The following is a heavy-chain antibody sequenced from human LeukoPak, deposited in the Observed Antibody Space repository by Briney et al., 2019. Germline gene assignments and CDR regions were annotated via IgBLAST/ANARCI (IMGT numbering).Heavy chain of an antibody. CDR1: GYTFTSYY. V-gene: IGHV1-46*01. J-gene: IGHJ4*02. CDR2: INPSGGST. D-gene: IGHD4-17*01. Sequence: GASVKVSCKASGYTFTSYYMHWVRQAPGQGLEWMGIINPSGGSTSYAQKFQGRVTTTRDMSTSTVYMELSSLRSEDTAVYYCARAGWDTVSPSRHFDYWGQGTLVTVSS. CDR3: ARAGWDTVSPSRHFDY.